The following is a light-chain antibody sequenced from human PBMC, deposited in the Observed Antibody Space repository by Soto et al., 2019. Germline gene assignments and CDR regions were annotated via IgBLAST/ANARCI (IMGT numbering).Light chain of an antibody. V-gene: IGKV3-20*01. CDR1: QSVSSNY. CDR3: QQYASSPLT. J-gene: IGKJ4*01. CDR2: GAS. Sequence: ENVLTESTGTRSVSPGERATRACRASQSVSSNYIAGHQQKPGQAPRLLIYGASSRATGIPDRFSGRGSGTDFTLTINGLEPEDCAVYYCQQYASSPLTFGGGTKVDIK.